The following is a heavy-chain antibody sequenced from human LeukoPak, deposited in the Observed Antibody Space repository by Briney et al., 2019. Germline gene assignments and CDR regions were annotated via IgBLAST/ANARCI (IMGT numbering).Heavy chain of an antibody. CDR3: ARESPTGEGFDY. Sequence: GGSLRLSCAASGFTVRSNYMSWVRQAPGKGLEWVSVIYSGGSTYYADSVKGRFTISRDNSKNTLYLQMNSLRAEDTAVYYCARESPTGEGFDYWGQGTLVTVSS. D-gene: IGHD7-27*01. V-gene: IGHV3-66*01. CDR2: IYSGGST. CDR1: GFTVRSNY. J-gene: IGHJ4*02.